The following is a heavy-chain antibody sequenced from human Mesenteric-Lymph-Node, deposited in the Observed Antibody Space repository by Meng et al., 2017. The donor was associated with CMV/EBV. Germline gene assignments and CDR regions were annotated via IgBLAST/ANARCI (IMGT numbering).Heavy chain of an antibody. CDR2: MNPNSGNT. CDR1: GSTFTSYD. Sequence: KASGSTFTSYDIHWVRQATGQGLEWMGWMNPNSGNTGYAQKFQGRVTITRNTSISTAYMELSSLRSEDTAVYYCARKIGGRSQGIDYWGQGTLVTVSS. J-gene: IGHJ4*02. D-gene: IGHD3-16*01. V-gene: IGHV1-8*03. CDR3: ARKIGGRSQGIDY.